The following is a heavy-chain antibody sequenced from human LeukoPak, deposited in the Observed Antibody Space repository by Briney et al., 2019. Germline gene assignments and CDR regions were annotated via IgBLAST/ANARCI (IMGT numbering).Heavy chain of an antibody. D-gene: IGHD3-16*02. CDR2: IYDSGST. V-gene: IGHV4-39*07. CDR3: ARANFRTGYDYVWGSYRQPAQVDY. J-gene: IGHJ4*02. Sequence: SETLSLTCTVSGGSIRSSYYYWGWIRQPPGKGLEWIGSIYDSGSTYYNPSLKSRVTISVDTSKNQFSLKLSSVTAADTAVYYCARANFRTGYDYVWGSYRQPAQVDYWGQGTLVTVSS. CDR1: GGSIRSSYYY.